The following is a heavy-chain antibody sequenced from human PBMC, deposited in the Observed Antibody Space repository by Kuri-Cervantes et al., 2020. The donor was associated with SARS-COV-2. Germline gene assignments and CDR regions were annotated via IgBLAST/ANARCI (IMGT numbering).Heavy chain of an antibody. J-gene: IGHJ4*03. V-gene: IGHV4-39*01. D-gene: IGHD2-2*01. Sequence: GSLRLSCTVSGGSITSDYLWGWIRQPPGKGLEWIGNSFYSGSTFYNPPLKSRVTISVDTSKNQFSLELSSVTAADTAVYYCARATLVRYFDCLSQGTTVTVSS. CDR3: ARATLVRYFDC. CDR1: GGSITSDYL. CDR2: SFYSGST.